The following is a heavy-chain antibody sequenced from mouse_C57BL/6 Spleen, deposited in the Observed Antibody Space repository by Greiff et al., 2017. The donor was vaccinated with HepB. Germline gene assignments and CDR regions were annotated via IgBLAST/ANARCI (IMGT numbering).Heavy chain of an antibody. V-gene: IGHV1-19*01. Sequence: EVKLMESGPVLVKPGASVKMSCKASGYTFTDYYMNWVKQSHGKSLEWIGVINPYNGGTSYNQKFKGKATLTVDKSSSTAYMELNSLTSEDSAVYYCARDEGAMDYWGQGTSVTVSS. CDR2: INPYNGGT. CDR1: GYTFTDYY. CDR3: ARDEGAMDY. J-gene: IGHJ4*01.